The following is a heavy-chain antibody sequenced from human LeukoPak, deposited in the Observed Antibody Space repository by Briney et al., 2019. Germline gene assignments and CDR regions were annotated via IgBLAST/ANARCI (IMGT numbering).Heavy chain of an antibody. D-gene: IGHD7-27*01. V-gene: IGHV4-30-4*08. Sequence: SETLSLICTVSGGSISSGNYYWSWIRQPPGKGLEWIGYIYYSGSTYYNPSLKSRVTISVDTSKNQFSLKLSSVTAADTAVYYCARGYNWGSPTRNFYYLDVWGKGTTVTVSS. CDR2: IYYSGST. J-gene: IGHJ6*03. CDR1: GGSISSGNYY. CDR3: ARGYNWGSPTRNFYYLDV.